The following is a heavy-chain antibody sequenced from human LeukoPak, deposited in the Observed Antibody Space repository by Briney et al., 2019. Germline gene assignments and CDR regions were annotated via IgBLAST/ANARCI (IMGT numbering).Heavy chain of an antibody. Sequence: GASVKVSCKASGYNFRSYYVHWVRQAPGQGLEWLGVINPSGGSTAYAQNFQSRVTMTRDTSTRTVYMEVSSLRSEDTAVYYCARMRYNWNYDAFDIWGQGTMVTVSS. CDR3: ARMRYNWNYDAFDI. D-gene: IGHD1-7*01. CDR2: INPSGGST. V-gene: IGHV1-46*01. CDR1: GYNFRSYY. J-gene: IGHJ3*02.